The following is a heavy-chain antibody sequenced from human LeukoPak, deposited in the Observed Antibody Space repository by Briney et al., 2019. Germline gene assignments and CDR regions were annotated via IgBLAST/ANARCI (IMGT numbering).Heavy chain of an antibody. Sequence: GGSLRLSCVASGFTFSSYWMSWVRQAPGKGLEWVSAISGSGGSTYYADSVKGRFTISRDNSKNTLYLQMNSLRAEDTAVYYCAKLPVVGATIGYYFDYWGQGTLVTVSS. CDR1: GFTFSSYW. V-gene: IGHV3-23*01. J-gene: IGHJ4*02. CDR2: ISGSGGST. CDR3: AKLPVVGATIGYYFDY. D-gene: IGHD1-26*01.